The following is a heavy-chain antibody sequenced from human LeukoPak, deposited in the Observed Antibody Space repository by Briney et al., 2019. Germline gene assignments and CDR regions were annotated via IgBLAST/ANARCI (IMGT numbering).Heavy chain of an antibody. CDR2: IKQDGSEK. CDR3: AGVGYSGAHFAH. V-gene: IGHV3-7*05. Sequence: GGSLRLSCAASGFTFSNYWMTWVRQAPGTGLEWVANIKQDGSEKYYVDSVKGRFTISRDNAENSLYLQMNSLRAEDTAVYYCAGVGYSGAHFAHWGKETLVTVSS. J-gene: IGHJ4*02. D-gene: IGHD6-25*01. CDR1: GFTFSNYW.